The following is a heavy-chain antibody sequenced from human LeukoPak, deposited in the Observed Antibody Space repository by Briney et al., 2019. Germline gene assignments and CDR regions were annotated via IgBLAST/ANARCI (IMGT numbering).Heavy chain of an antibody. V-gene: IGHV3-9*01. CDR3: VRGAARAYYMDV. CDR1: GFTFDDYA. CDR2: ISWNSGSI. D-gene: IGHD6-6*01. Sequence: QPGRSLRLSCAASGFTFDDYAMHWVRQAPGKGLEWVSGISWNSGSIGYADSVKGRFTISRDNAKNSLYLQMNSLRAEDTAVYYCVRGAARAYYMDVWGKGTTVTVSS. J-gene: IGHJ6*03.